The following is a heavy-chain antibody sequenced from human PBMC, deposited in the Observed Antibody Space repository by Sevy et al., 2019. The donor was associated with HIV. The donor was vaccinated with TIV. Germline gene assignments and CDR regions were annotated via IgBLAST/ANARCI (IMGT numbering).Heavy chain of an antibody. D-gene: IGHD5-18*01. CDR3: ARDLGYSYGYCFDY. CDR2: IWYDGSNK. CDR1: GFTFSSYG. Sequence: GGSLRLSCAASGFTFSSYGMHWVRQAPGKGLEWVAVIWYDGSNKYYADSMKGRFTISRDNSKNTLYLQMNSLRAEDTAVYYCARDLGYSYGYCFDYWGQGTLVTVSS. J-gene: IGHJ4*02. V-gene: IGHV3-33*01.